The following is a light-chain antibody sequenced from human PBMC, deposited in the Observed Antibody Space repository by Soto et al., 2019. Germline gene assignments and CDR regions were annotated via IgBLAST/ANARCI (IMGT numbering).Light chain of an antibody. Sequence: DIQMTQSPSTLSASVGDRVTISCRASQSVSAWLAWYQQKPGNAPKLLISDASSLKSGVPSRFSGSGYGTEFTLTISSLQPEDFATYYCQQYSTYFLTFGGGTKVEIK. V-gene: IGKV1-5*01. CDR1: QSVSAW. CDR2: DAS. J-gene: IGKJ4*01. CDR3: QQYSTYFLT.